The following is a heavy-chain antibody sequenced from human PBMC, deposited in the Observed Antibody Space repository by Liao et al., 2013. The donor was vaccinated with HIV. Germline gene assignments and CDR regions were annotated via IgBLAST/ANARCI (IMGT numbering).Heavy chain of an antibody. D-gene: IGHD4-23*01. CDR2: VYYSGST. Sequence: QMQLQESGPGLVKPSETLSLTCAVSGGSINNHYWNWIRQPAGRGLEWIGHVYYSGSTNYNSSLKSRVTISVDTSKNQFSLKVTYVTAADTAVYYCARGGGGKGFDSWGQGILVTVSS. CDR3: ARGGGGKGFDS. V-gene: IGHV4-59*11. J-gene: IGHJ4*02. CDR1: GGSINNHY.